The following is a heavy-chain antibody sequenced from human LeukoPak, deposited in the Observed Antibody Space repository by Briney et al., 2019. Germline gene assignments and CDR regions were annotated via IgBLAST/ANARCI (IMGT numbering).Heavy chain of an antibody. CDR3: AREQRAGYSWDYYYGMDV. CDR1: GFTFSSYA. J-gene: IGHJ6*02. V-gene: IGHV3-23*01. D-gene: IGHD1-1*01. Sequence: GGSLRLSCAASGFTFSSYAMSWVRQAPGKGLEWVSAISGSGGSTYYADSVKGRFTISRDNSKNTLYLQMNSLRAEDTAVYYCAREQRAGYSWDYYYGMDVWGQGTTVTVSS. CDR2: ISGSGGST.